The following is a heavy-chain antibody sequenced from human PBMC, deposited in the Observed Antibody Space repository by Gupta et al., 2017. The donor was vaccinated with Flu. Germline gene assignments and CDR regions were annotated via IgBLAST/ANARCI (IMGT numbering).Heavy chain of an antibody. D-gene: IGHD3-10*01. J-gene: IGHJ5*02. CDR3: AAALWSGERGNWFGP. CDR1: RYIFDTYA. V-gene: IGHV1-18*01. Sequence: QVQLAQSGAEVKKPGASVKVSCQASRYIFDTYALAWLRQAPGRGLEWMGWVSTSNGRTNYEDTFQGRIRLTRDTSTRTVYMELRGLTSDDTAVYYCAAALWSGERGNWFGPWGQGTLVTVSS. CDR2: VSTSNGRT.